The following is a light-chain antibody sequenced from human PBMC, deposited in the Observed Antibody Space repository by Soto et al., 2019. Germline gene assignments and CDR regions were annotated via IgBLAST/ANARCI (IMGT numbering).Light chain of an antibody. J-gene: IGKJ5*01. CDR1: QSVSNNY. CDR2: GAS. V-gene: IGKV3D-20*02. Sequence: EIVLTQSPGTLSLSPGERATLSCRASQSVSNNYLAWYQQKPGQAPRLLIYGASTRATGIPARFSGSGSGTDFTLTISRLEPEDFAVYYCQQRSNWPPITFGQGTRLEI. CDR3: QQRSNWPPIT.